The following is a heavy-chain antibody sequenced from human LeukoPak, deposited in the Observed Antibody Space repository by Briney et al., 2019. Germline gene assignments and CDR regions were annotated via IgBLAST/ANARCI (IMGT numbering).Heavy chain of an antibody. CDR3: AKGGSGYYGSGSYWGEFDY. J-gene: IGHJ4*02. D-gene: IGHD3-10*01. CDR2: IRYDGSNT. V-gene: IGHV3-30*02. CDR1: GFTFSSYG. Sequence: GGSLRLSCAASGFTFSSYGMHWVRQAPGKGLEWVAFIRYDGSNTYYADSVKGRFTISRDNSKNTLYLQMNSLRAEDTAVYYCAKGGSGYYGSGSYWGEFDYWGQGTLVTVSS.